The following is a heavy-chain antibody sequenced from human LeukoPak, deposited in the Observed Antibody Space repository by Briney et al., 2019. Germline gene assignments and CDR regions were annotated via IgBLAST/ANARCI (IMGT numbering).Heavy chain of an antibody. Sequence: SETLSLTCTVSGDSISTETYYWSWVRQPAGKGLEWIGRIYTFGSTNYSPSLKSRVTISLQTSENQFSLSLTSVTAADTAIYYCARGVRHPDYMDVWAEGTTVTVSS. J-gene: IGHJ6*03. V-gene: IGHV4-61*02. D-gene: IGHD6-6*01. CDR2: IYTFGST. CDR3: ARGVRHPDYMDV. CDR1: GDSISTETYY.